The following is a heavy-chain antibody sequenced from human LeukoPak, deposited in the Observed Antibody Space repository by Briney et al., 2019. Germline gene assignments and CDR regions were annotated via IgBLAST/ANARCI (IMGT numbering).Heavy chain of an antibody. V-gene: IGHV3-23*01. CDR2: LSASGGTT. CDR1: GFIFSSYA. D-gene: IGHD6-25*01. Sequence: GESLRLSCAASGFIFSSYAMTWVRQAPAQGLELVSALSASGGTTYYEDSVNGRFTTSSDNSNNTLYLQMSSLRTEDKAVYYYVKAIPAACGAFDIWGQGTMVSVSS. J-gene: IGHJ3*02. CDR3: VKAIPAACGAFDI.